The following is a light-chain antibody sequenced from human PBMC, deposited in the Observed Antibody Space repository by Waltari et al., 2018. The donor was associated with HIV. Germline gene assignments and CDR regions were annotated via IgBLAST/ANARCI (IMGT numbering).Light chain of an antibody. J-gene: IGLJ2*01. CDR3: AAWDDSLNGL. CDR1: RSNIGSNT. Sequence: QSVLTQTHSASGTPGKRVTISCSGRRSNIGSNTGSRYQQLPGAAPKLLICDTNQRPSGVPDRFSGSKSGTSASLAISGLQSEDEGDYYCAAWDDSLNGLFGGGTKLTV. CDR2: DTN. V-gene: IGLV1-44*01.